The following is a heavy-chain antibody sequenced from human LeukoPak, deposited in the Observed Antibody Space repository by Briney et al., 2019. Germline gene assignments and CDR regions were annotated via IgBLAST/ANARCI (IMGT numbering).Heavy chain of an antibody. CDR2: IYHSGST. CDR1: GYSISSGYY. CDR3: ARGTWDAFDI. V-gene: IGHV4-38-2*02. J-gene: IGHJ3*02. Sequence: SETLSLTCTVSGYSISSGYYWGWIRQPPGKGLEWIGSIYHSGSTYYNPSLKSRVTISADTSKNQFSLKLSSVTAADTAVYYCARGTWDAFDIWGQGTMVTVSS. D-gene: IGHD3-10*01.